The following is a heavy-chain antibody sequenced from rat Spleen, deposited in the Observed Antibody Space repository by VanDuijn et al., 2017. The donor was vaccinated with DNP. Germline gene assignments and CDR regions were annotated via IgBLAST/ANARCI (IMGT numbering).Heavy chain of an antibody. V-gene: IGHV5-22*01. Sequence: EVQLVESGGGLVQPGRSLKLSCVASGFTFNNYWMTWIRQAPTKGLEWVASISYEGSVTYYGDSVKGRFTISRDNTKSTLYLQMNSLRSEDTATYYCARRILLQSYWYFDFWGPGIMVTVSS. CDR2: ISYEGSVT. D-gene: IGHD1-1*01. CDR3: ARRILLQSYWYFDF. J-gene: IGHJ1*01. CDR1: GFTFNNYW.